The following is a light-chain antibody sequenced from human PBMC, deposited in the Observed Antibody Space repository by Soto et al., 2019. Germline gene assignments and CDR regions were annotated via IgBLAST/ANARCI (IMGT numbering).Light chain of an antibody. V-gene: IGLV2-11*01. Sequence: QPVLTQPPSVSRAPGQEVPISCTGTNGDVGGYNYVSWYQQHPGEAPKLMIYDVSKRPSGVPDRFSGSKSGNTASLTISGLQAEDEANYYCCSYAGNSYVFGTGTKVTVL. CDR1: NGDVGGYNY. CDR3: CSYAGNSYV. CDR2: DVS. J-gene: IGLJ1*01.